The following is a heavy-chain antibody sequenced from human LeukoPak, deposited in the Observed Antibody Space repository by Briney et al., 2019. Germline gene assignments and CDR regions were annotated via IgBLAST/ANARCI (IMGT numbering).Heavy chain of an antibody. CDR1: GGSISSGGYS. D-gene: IGHD3-9*01. V-gene: IGHV4-30-2*01. J-gene: IGHJ4*02. Sequence: SETLSLTCAVSGGSISSGGYSWSWIRQPPGKGLEWIGYIYHSGSTYYNPSLKSRVTISVDRSKNQFSLKLSSVTAADTAVYYCARGGGLRYFTHIDYWGQGTLVTVSS. CDR3: ARGGGLRYFTHIDY. CDR2: IYHSGST.